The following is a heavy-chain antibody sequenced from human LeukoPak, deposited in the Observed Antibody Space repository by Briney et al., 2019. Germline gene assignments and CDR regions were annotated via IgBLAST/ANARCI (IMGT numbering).Heavy chain of an antibody. CDR2: IRDSGGST. Sequence: PGGSLRLSCTASGFTFSNYAMSWVRQAPGKGLEWVSIIRDSGGSTYYADSVKGRFTISRDNSKNTLYLQMNSLRAEDAAVYYCAKSPGPYSSAWYGDFWGQGTVVTVSS. J-gene: IGHJ4*02. CDR3: AKSPGPYSSAWYGDF. V-gene: IGHV3-23*01. CDR1: GFTFSNYA. D-gene: IGHD6-13*01.